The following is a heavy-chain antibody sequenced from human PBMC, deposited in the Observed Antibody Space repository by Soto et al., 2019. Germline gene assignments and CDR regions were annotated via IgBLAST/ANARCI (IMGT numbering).Heavy chain of an antibody. V-gene: IGHV3-11*01. Sequence: QVRLLESGGGFVKPEGSLRLSCAASGFSLRDYYMTWIRQAPGKGLELLSYINPGGDVIKYVDSVKGRFTISRDNAKNTVYLQRNSLRAAETDVYYCTRDHRITDFWGQGTLVTVSS. J-gene: IGHJ4*02. CDR1: GFSLRDYY. CDR3: TRDHRITDF. D-gene: IGHD3-16*01. CDR2: INPGGDVI.